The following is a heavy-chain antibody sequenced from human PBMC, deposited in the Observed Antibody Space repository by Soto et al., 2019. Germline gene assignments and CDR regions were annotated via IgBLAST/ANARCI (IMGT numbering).Heavy chain of an antibody. V-gene: IGHV4-61*01. CDR3: ALYPTLDCSGGSCRDYYFDY. D-gene: IGHD2-15*01. CDR2: IYYSGST. J-gene: IGHJ4*02. CDR1: GGSVSSGSYY. Sequence: PSETLSLTCTVSGGSVSSGSYYWSWIRQPPGKGLEWIGYIYYSGSTNYNPSLKSRVTISVDTSKNQFSLKLSSVTAADTAVYYCALYPTLDCSGGSCRDYYFDYWGQGTLVTVSS.